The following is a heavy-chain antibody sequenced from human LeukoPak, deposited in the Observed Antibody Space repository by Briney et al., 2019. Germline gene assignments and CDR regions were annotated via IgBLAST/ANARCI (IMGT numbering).Heavy chain of an antibody. CDR3: ARERGPTDY. V-gene: IGHV3-21*05. CDR1: GFRFSNFA. D-gene: IGHD3-10*01. CDR2: IGHRSVDI. J-gene: IGHJ4*02. Sequence: AGGSLRLSCAASGFRFSNFAMSWVRQAPGKGPEWVSYIGHRSVDIHYRDSAKGRFTVSRDNARNSLYLQMNSLRAEDTAVYYCARERGPTDYWGQGTLVTVSS.